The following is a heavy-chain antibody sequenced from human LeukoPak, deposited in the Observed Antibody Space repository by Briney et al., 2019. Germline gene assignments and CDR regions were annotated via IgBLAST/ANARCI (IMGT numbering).Heavy chain of an antibody. CDR3: AEGYFEPFAH. J-gene: IGHJ4*02. CDR1: GASVSNSH. CDR2: LSYTGKT. V-gene: IGHV4-59*02. Sequence: SETLSLTCTVSGASVSNSHWNWIRQFTGKGLEWIGCLSYTGKTDYNPSLSSRVTISLGTSNNQVSLKLKSVTAADTALYFCAEGYFEPFAHWGPGTLVTVSS. D-gene: IGHD2/OR15-2a*01.